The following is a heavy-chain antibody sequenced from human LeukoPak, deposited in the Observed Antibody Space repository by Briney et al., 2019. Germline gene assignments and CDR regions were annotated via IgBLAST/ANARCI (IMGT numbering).Heavy chain of an antibody. V-gene: IGHV3-53*01. D-gene: IGHD2-21*02. CDR2: IGVSDDST. J-gene: IGHJ4*02. CDR3: AKDRLLNCRGDCYIFDN. Sequence: GGSLRLSCAASGFTVSRNYMTWVRQTPGKGLEWVSSIGVSDDSTFYADSVKGRFTISRDNSKNTVYLQVSGLRTEDTAIYYCAKDRLLNCRGDCYIFDNWGQGTQVTVSS. CDR1: GFTVSRNY.